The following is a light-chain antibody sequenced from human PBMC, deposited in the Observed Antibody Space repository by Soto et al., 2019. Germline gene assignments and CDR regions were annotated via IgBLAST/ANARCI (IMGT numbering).Light chain of an antibody. Sequence: EIILTQSPGTLALSPGDGATLSCRASQTVNRNYLAWYHQRPGQPPRLLFYGVSNRASGVPDRFSGDGSGTEFTLTIGRLDPDDFGVYYCQQYIDSPRTFGQGTRVEVK. CDR1: QTVNRNY. V-gene: IGKV3-20*01. CDR3: QQYIDSPRT. J-gene: IGKJ1*01. CDR2: GVS.